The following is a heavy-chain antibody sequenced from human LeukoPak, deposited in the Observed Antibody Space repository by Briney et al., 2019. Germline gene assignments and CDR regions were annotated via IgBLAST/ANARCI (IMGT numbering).Heavy chain of an antibody. V-gene: IGHV3-74*01. Sequence: PGGSLRLSCAASGFTFSKYWMHWVRQAPGKGLVWVSRINSDGRSTGYADSVKGRFTISRDNAKNTLYLQMNSLRAEDTAVYHCATGVTALDYWGQGSLVTVSS. CDR1: GFTFSKYW. CDR3: ATGVTALDY. D-gene: IGHD3-10*01. J-gene: IGHJ4*02. CDR2: INSDGRST.